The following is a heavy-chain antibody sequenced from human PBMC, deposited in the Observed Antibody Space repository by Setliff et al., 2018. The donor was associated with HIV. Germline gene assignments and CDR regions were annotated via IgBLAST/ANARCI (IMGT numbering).Heavy chain of an antibody. CDR1: GYIFTSQH. CDR3: ARVGATPIDAFDI. V-gene: IGHV1-18*01. Sequence: ASVKVSCKTSGYIFTSQHLHWVRQAPGHGLEWMGWISPNFGHTKYAQKFLDRVTMTIDTATSRAYMELRSLRSDDTAVYYCARVGATPIDAFDIWGQGTMVTVSS. J-gene: IGHJ3*02. D-gene: IGHD1-26*01. CDR2: ISPNFGHT.